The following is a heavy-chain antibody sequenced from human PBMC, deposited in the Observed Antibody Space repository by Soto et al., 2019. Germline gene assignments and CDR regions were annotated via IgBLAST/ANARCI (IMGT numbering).Heavy chain of an antibody. D-gene: IGHD4-17*01. J-gene: IGHJ4*02. CDR3: AKGRETTSIFDY. Sequence: GSLRLSCEASGFTFSSYAMSWVRQAPGKGLEWVSAISGSGGCTDYAGSVKGRFTISRDNSKNTVSLQMNSLRADDTAVYYCAKGRETTSIFDYWGQGILVTVSS. V-gene: IGHV3-23*01. CDR1: GFTFSSYA. CDR2: ISGSGGCT.